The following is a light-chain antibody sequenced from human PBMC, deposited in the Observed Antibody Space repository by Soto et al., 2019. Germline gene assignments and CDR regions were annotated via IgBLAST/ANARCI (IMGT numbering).Light chain of an antibody. CDR3: QQYDDWPQT. V-gene: IGKV3-15*01. Sequence: MTQSPSTLSASVGDRVTITCRASQSVRTYLAWYQQKPGQAPRLLIHGASTRAPGIPARFSGSGSGTDFTLTISSLQSEDFAVYYCQQYDDWPQTFGQGTKVDIK. CDR1: QSVRTY. J-gene: IGKJ1*01. CDR2: GAS.